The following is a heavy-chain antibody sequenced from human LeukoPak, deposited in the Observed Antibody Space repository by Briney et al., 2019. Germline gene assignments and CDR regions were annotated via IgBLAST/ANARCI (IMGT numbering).Heavy chain of an antibody. CDR3: ARDRDNVAGTRGYFDY. CDR1: GFPFSSYA. Sequence: GGSLRLSCAASGFPFSSYAMNWVRQAPGKGLEWVSFISSSGTTKHYADSVNGRFTISRDNAKNSLYLQMNSLRAEDTAVYYCARDRDNVAGTRGYFDYWGQGTLVTVSS. V-gene: IGHV3-48*03. CDR2: ISSSGTTK. J-gene: IGHJ4*02. D-gene: IGHD6-19*01.